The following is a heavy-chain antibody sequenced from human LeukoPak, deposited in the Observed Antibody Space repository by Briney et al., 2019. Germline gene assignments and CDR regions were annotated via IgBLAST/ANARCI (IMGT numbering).Heavy chain of an antibody. CDR1: GGSISTYY. Sequence: SETLSLTCSVPGGSISTYYWSWIRQPAGKGLEWIGRIYTSGSTNYNPSLKSRVTMSVDTSKSQFSLNLSSVTAADTAVYYCASDPVWVGAFDIWGQGTMVTVSS. CDR3: ASDPVWVGAFDI. J-gene: IGHJ3*02. CDR2: IYTSGST. D-gene: IGHD1-26*01. V-gene: IGHV4-4*07.